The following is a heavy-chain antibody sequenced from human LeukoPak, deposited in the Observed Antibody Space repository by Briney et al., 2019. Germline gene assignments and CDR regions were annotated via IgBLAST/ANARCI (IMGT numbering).Heavy chain of an antibody. J-gene: IGHJ5*02. D-gene: IGHD6-13*01. CDR2: INPNSGGK. Sequence: ASVKVSCKASGYTFTGYYMHWVRQAPGQGLEWMGWINPNSGGKNCAKKFQGRVTMTRDTSISTAYLEMSSLRSDDTAVYYCARESGGVAAAGTGFDPWGQGTLVTASS. CDR1: GYTFTGYY. V-gene: IGHV1-2*02. CDR3: ARESGGVAAAGTGFDP.